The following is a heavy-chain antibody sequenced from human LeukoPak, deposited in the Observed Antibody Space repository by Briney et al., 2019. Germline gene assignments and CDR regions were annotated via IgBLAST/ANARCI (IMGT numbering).Heavy chain of an antibody. Sequence: GGSLRLSCAASGFTFSSYSMNWVRQAPGKGLEWVSSISSSSSYIYYADPVKGRFTISRDNAKNSLYLQMNSLRAEDTAVYYCAPYGYDSSGYPIDYWGQGTLVTVSS. CDR1: GFTFSSYS. D-gene: IGHD3-22*01. J-gene: IGHJ4*02. V-gene: IGHV3-21*01. CDR2: ISSSSSYI. CDR3: APYGYDSSGYPIDY.